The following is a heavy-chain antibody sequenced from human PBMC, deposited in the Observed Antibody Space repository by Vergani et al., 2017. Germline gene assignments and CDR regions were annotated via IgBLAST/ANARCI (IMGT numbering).Heavy chain of an antibody. CDR2: INPNSGGT. CDR1: GYTFTGYY. D-gene: IGHD1-7*01. CDR3: ARAGVTGTPHDAFDF. V-gene: IGHV1-2*02. J-gene: IGHJ3*01. Sequence: QVQLVQSGAEVKKPGASVKVSCKASGYTFTGYYMHWVRQAPGQGLEWMGWINPNSGGTNYAQKFQGRVTMTRDTSISTAYMELSRLRSDDTAVYYCARAGVTGTPHDAFDFWGQGTMVTVSS.